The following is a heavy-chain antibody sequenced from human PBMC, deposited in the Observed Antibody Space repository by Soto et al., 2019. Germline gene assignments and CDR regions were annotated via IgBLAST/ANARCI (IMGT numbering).Heavy chain of an antibody. V-gene: IGHV4-39*01. CDR1: GGSISSSSYY. J-gene: IGHJ4*02. Sequence: PSETLSLTCTVSGGSISSSSYYWGWIRQHPGKGLEWIGSIYYSGSTYYNPSLKSRVTISVDTSKNQFSLKLSSVTAADTAVYYCENDVLHSSGFTAYWGKGTLVTVS. CDR3: ENDVLHSSGFTAY. CDR2: IYYSGST. D-gene: IGHD6-19*01.